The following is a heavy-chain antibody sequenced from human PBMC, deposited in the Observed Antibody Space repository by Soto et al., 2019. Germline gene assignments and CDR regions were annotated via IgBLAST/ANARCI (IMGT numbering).Heavy chain of an antibody. J-gene: IGHJ4*02. D-gene: IGHD6-19*01. Sequence: GGSLRLSCAASGFTFSSYAMSWVRQAPGQGLEWVSAISGSGGSTYYADSVNGRFNISRDNAKNTQYLQMNSLRAEDTAVYYCAKGSGEAWQVPPPFDYWGQGTLVTVSS. CDR1: GFTFSSYA. CDR3: AKGSGEAWQVPPPFDY. CDR2: ISGSGGST. V-gene: IGHV3-23*01.